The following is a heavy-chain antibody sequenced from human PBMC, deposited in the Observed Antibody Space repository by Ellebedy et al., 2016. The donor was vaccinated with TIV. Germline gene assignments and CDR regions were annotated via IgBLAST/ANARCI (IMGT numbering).Heavy chain of an antibody. CDR2: IVVGSGNT. V-gene: IGHV1-58*01. Sequence: ASVKASCXASGFTFTSSAVQWVRQARGQRLEWIGWIVVGSGNTNYAQKFQERVTITRDMSTSTAYMELSSLRSEDTAVYYCAAARYYDILTGYYLDAFDIWGQGTRVTVSS. CDR1: GFTFTSSA. CDR3: AAARYYDILTGYYLDAFDI. J-gene: IGHJ3*02. D-gene: IGHD3-9*01.